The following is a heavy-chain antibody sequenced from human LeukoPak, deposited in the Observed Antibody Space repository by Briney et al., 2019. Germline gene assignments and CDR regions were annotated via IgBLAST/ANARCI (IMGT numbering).Heavy chain of an antibody. J-gene: IGHJ5*02. CDR1: GGSISSGVYH. CDR3: ASRTVVAGGWFDP. D-gene: IGHD2-15*01. CDR2: LYSSGRS. V-gene: IGHV4-39*01. Sequence: SETLSLTCTVSGGSISSGVYHWGWIRQPPGKGLEWIGDLYSSGRSYYNPSLQGRVTMSIGTSKNQFSLNLNSMTAADTAVYYCASRTVVAGGWFDPWGQGTLVTVSS.